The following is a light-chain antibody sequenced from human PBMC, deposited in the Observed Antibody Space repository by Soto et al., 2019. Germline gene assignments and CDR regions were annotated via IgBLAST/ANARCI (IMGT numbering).Light chain of an antibody. CDR3: QQANNFPLN. Sequence: DIQMTQSPSSVSASVGDRVTITFRASHGISSWLDWYREKPGKAPKLLIYAALSLQSGVPSRFSGRGSATAVPLTTTRLQPEDFAPYYCQQANNFPLNFGLGTQVAIK. V-gene: IGKV1D-12*01. CDR1: HGISSW. CDR2: AAL. J-gene: IGKJ4*01.